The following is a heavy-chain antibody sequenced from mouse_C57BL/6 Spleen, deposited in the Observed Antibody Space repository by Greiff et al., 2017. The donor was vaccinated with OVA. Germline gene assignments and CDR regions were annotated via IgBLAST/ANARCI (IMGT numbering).Heavy chain of an antibody. V-gene: IGHV5-4*01. CDR1: GFTFSSYA. CDR3: ARDLGSSGYEAMDY. Sequence: EVKLMESGGGLVKPGGSLKLSCAASGFTFSSYAMSWVRQTPEKRLEWVATISDGGSYTYYPDNVKGRFTISRDNAKNNLYLQMSHLQSEDTAMYYCARDLGSSGYEAMDYWGQGTSVTVSS. D-gene: IGHD3-2*02. J-gene: IGHJ4*01. CDR2: ISDGGSYT.